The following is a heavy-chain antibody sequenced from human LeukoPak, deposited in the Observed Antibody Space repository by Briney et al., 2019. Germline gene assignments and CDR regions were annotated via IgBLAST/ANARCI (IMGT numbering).Heavy chain of an antibody. D-gene: IGHD4-11*01. V-gene: IGHV4-59*01. Sequence: SETLSLTCAVSGGSIRRDYWRWIRQPPGKGLEWVGYISYSGSRSYNRSRESRVTMSVDASTNQVSLKVNSEIAADTALYFCARARAYSNQGFYYYGVDVWGQGTTVTVSS. CDR2: ISYSGSR. J-gene: IGHJ6*02. CDR3: ARARAYSNQGFYYYGVDV. CDR1: GGSIRRDY.